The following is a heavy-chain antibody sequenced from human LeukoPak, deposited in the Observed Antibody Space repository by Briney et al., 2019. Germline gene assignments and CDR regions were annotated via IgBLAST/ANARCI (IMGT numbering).Heavy chain of an antibody. D-gene: IGHD3-10*01. J-gene: IGHJ4*02. CDR2: INSDGSST. Sequence: GGSLRLSCAASGFTLSSYWMHWVRQAPGKGLVWVSRINSDGSSTSYADSVKGRFTISRDNAKNTLYLQMNSLRAEDTAVYYCAREAHYYGSGSPFDYWGQGTLVTVSS. CDR3: AREAHYYGSGSPFDY. CDR1: GFTLSSYW. V-gene: IGHV3-74*01.